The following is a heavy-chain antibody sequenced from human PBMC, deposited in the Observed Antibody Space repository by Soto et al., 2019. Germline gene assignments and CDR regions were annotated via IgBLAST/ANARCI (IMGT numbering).Heavy chain of an antibody. J-gene: IGHJ4*02. D-gene: IGHD2-8*01. CDR1: GASISSDGSS. Sequence: PSETLSLTCAVSGASISSDGSSWSWIRQPPGKGLEWIGYIHHSGGTYYNPSLESRVTISVDRSKNQFSLNLNSVTAADTAVYFCARGGANGATFDYWGLGTLVTVSS. CDR3: ARGGANGATFDY. CDR2: IHHSGGT. V-gene: IGHV4-30-2*01.